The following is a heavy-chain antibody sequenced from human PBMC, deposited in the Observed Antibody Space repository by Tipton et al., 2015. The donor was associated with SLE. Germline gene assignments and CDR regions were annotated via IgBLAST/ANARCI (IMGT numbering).Heavy chain of an antibody. Sequence: LRLSCAASGFTFSSYEMNWVRQAPGKGLVWIGEINHTGNSNYNPSLKSRVTISVDTSKNQFSLKLSSVTAADTAVYYCARTEWYQSFDYWGQGTLVTVSS. D-gene: IGHD2-2*01. CDR2: INHTGNS. CDR3: ARTEWYQSFDY. J-gene: IGHJ4*02. CDR1: GFTFSSYE. V-gene: IGHV4-34*09.